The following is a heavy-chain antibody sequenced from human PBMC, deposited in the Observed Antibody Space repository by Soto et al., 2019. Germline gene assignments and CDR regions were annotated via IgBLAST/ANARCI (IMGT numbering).Heavy chain of an antibody. CDR3: ARDRGWCCSGGSCYVDAFDI. CDR1: GGTFSSYT. J-gene: IGHJ3*02. Sequence: ASVKVSCKASGGTFSSYTISWVRQAPGQGLERMGRIIPILGIANYAQKFQGRVTITADKSTSTAYMELSSLRSEDTAVYYCARDRGWCCSGGSCYVDAFDIWGQGTMVTVSS. CDR2: IIPILGIA. V-gene: IGHV1-69*04. D-gene: IGHD2-15*01.